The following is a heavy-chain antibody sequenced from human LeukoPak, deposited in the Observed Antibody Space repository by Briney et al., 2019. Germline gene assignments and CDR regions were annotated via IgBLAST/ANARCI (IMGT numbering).Heavy chain of an antibody. CDR2: IDHSGST. CDR3: AIGPPLSYMDV. V-gene: IGHV4-34*01. Sequence: SETLSLTCAVYGGSFSGYYWRWIRQPPGKGLEWIGGIDHSGSTNYNPSFKSRVTITGDMSKNQFSLKLSSVTAADTAVYYCAIGPPLSYMDVWGQGTTVTVSS. CDR1: GGSFSGYY. J-gene: IGHJ6*03.